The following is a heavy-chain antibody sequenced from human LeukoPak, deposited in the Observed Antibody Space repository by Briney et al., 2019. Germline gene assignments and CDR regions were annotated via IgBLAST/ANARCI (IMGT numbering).Heavy chain of an antibody. CDR3: AREECNTAWSLAGPDF. D-gene: IGHD1-14*01. V-gene: IGHV3-74*01. CDR2: INSDGTST. J-gene: IGHJ4*02. Sequence: GGSLRLSCAASGFTFRRSWMYWVRQAPGKGLVFVSRINSDGTSTIYADSVKGRFTISRDNAKNKLYLQMNSLRAEDTAVYYCAREECNTAWSLAGPDFWGRGTLVTVSS. CDR1: GFTFRRSW.